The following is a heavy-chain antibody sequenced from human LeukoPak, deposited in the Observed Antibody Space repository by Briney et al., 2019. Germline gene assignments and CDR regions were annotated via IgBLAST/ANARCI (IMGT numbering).Heavy chain of an antibody. Sequence: GGSLRLSCAASGFTFSDYYMSWIRQAPGKGLEWVSYISSSGSTIYYADSVKGRFTISRDNAKNSLYLQMNSLRAEDTAVYYCARDSIVVVTAPPDYWGQGTLVTVSS. CDR1: GFTFSDYY. CDR3: ARDSIVVVTAPPDY. D-gene: IGHD2-21*02. CDR2: ISSSGSTI. V-gene: IGHV3-11*04. J-gene: IGHJ4*02.